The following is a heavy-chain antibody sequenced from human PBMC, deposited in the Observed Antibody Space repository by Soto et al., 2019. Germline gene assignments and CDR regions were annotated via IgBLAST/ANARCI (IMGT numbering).Heavy chain of an antibody. CDR3: ATLWGQD. D-gene: IGHD3-10*01. J-gene: IGHJ4*02. CDR2: IYYSGST. V-gene: IGHV4-39*01. CDR1: GGSISSSSYY. Sequence: QLQLQESGPGLVKPSETLSLTCTVSGGSISSSSYYWGWIRQPPGKGLEWIGRIYYSGSTYYNPSLKSRVTISVDPSKNRVSLTLSSVPAADPAVYYCATLWGQDWGQGTLVTVSS.